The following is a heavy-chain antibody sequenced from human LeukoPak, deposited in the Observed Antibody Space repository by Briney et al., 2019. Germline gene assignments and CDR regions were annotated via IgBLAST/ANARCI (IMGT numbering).Heavy chain of an antibody. CDR3: AREGYYGSGSAYYYGMDV. D-gene: IGHD3-10*01. CDR1: RFTFRSYS. V-gene: IGHV3-21*01. J-gene: IGHJ6*02. Sequence: PGGSLRLSCAASRFTFRSYSINWVRQAPGEGLGGVSSFSKSSSYIYYADSVKGRFTISRDNAKNSLYLQMNSLRAEDTAVYYCAREGYYGSGSAYYYGMDVWGQGTTVTVSS. CDR2: FSKSSSYI.